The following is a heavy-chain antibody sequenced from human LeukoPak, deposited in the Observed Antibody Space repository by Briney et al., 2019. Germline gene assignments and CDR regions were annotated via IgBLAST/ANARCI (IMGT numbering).Heavy chain of an antibody. D-gene: IGHD2-15*01. CDR3: ARTPSPNCSGGSCYRWFDP. V-gene: IGHV4-34*01. J-gene: IGHJ5*02. CDR2: INHSGST. CDR1: GGSFSGYY. Sequence: TSETLSLTCAVYGGSFSGYYWSWIRQPPGKGLERIGEINHSGSTNYNPSLKSRVTISVDTSKNQFSLKLSSVTAADTAVYYCARTPSPNCSGGSCYRWFDPWGQGTLVTVSS.